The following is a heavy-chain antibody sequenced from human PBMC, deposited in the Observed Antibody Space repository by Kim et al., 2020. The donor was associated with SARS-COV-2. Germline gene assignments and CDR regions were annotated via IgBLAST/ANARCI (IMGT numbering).Heavy chain of an antibody. CDR2: IRDSGGGT. Sequence: GGSLRLSCAASGFTFSSYAMSWVRQAPGKGLEWVSAIRDSGGGTYYADSVKGRFTISRDNSKNTLYLQMNSLRAEDTAVYYCAKSPIVEVITSYYYYYMDVWGKGTTVTVSS. J-gene: IGHJ6*03. V-gene: IGHV3-23*01. D-gene: IGHD2-21*01. CDR1: GFTFSSYA. CDR3: AKSPIVEVITSYYYYYMDV.